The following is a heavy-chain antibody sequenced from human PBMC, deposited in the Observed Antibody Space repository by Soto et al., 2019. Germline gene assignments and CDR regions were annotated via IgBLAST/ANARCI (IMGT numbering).Heavy chain of an antibody. Sequence: SETLSLTCTVSGGSISSYFWSWIRQSPVKGLEWIGYIYYTGSTYYNPSLKGRVTISVDTSKNQFSLKLSSVTAADTAVYYCARQRRYYYDSSGYPDYWGQGTLVTVSS. J-gene: IGHJ4*02. CDR2: IYYTGST. D-gene: IGHD3-22*01. CDR1: GGSISSYF. V-gene: IGHV4-59*04. CDR3: ARQRRYYYDSSGYPDY.